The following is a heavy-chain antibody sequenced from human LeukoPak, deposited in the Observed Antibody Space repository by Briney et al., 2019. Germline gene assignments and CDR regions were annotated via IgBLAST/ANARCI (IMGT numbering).Heavy chain of an antibody. Sequence: GASVKVSCKASGYTFTSYDISWVRQAPGQGLEWMGWISAYNGNTNYAQKLQGRVTMTTDTSTSTAYMELRSLRPDDTAVYYCARENSLWFEDYYYGMDVWGQGTTVTVSS. CDR1: GYTFTSYD. V-gene: IGHV1-18*01. D-gene: IGHD3-10*01. CDR3: ARENSLWFEDYYYGMDV. CDR2: ISAYNGNT. J-gene: IGHJ6*02.